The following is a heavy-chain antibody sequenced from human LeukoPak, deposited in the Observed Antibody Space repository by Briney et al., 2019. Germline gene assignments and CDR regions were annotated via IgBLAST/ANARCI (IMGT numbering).Heavy chain of an antibody. D-gene: IGHD6-25*01. CDR3: APSPDSGHFDY. CDR2: INPGGGST. Sequence: ASVKVSFKSSGYRFTSYYIHWVRQAPGQGLEWMAIINPGGGSTTYAQRFQGRVTMTRDTSTSTVYMELSSLRSEDTAVYYCAPSPDSGHFDYWGQGTLVTVSS. J-gene: IGHJ4*02. CDR1: GYRFTSYY. V-gene: IGHV1-46*01.